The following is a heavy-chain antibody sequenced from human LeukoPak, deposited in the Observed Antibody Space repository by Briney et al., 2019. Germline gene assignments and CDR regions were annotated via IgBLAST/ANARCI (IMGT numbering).Heavy chain of an antibody. CDR1: GFTFSSSI. J-gene: IGHJ6*02. Sequence: GGSLRLSCAASGFTFSSSIMNWVRQAPGKGLEWVSSITGSSSYISYGDSVKGRFTISRDNAKDSLYLQMNSLRAEDTAVYYCARDRVNTGFYYGMDVWGQGTTVTVSS. V-gene: IGHV3-21*01. CDR2: ITGSSSYI. CDR3: ARDRVNTGFYYGMDV. D-gene: IGHD1/OR15-1a*01.